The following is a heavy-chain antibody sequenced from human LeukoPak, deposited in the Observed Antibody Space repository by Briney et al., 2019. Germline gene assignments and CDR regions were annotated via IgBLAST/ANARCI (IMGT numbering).Heavy chain of an antibody. CDR3: ARGVGATAGVDY. V-gene: IGHV1-2*02. CDR1: GYTFTSYG. CDR2: INPNSGGT. D-gene: IGHD1-26*01. J-gene: IGHJ4*02. Sequence: AASVKVSCKASGYTFTSYGISWVRQAPGQGLEWMGWINPNSGGTNYAQKFQGRVTMTRDTSISTAYMELSRLRSEDTAVYYCARGVGATAGVDYWGQGTLVTVSS.